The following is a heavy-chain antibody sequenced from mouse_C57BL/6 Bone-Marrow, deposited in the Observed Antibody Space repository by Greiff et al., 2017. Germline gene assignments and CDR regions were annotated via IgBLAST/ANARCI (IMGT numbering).Heavy chain of an antibody. CDR1: GYAFTNYL. CDR2: INPGSGGT. CDR3: AINYYGSSSYWYVDG. J-gene: IGHJ1*03. D-gene: IGHD1-1*01. Sequence: QVQLQQSGAELVRPGTSVKVSCKASGYAFTNYLIEWVKQRPGQGLEWIGVINPGSGGTNYNEKFKGKATLTADKSSSTAYMQLSSLTSEDSAVYFCAINYYGSSSYWYVDGWGTGTTVTVSS. V-gene: IGHV1-54*01.